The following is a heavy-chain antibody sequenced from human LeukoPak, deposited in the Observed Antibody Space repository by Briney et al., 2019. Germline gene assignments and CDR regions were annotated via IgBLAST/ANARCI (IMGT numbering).Heavy chain of an antibody. J-gene: IGHJ4*02. Sequence: GGSLRLSCAASGFTFSSYAMHWVRQASGKGLEWVAVISCDGSNKYYADSVKGRFTISRDNSKNTLYLQMNSLRAEDTAVYYCARVHGSGSYFSARYWGQGTLVTVSS. CDR2: ISCDGSNK. V-gene: IGHV3-30*04. CDR3: ARVHGSGSYFSARY. D-gene: IGHD3-10*01. CDR1: GFTFSSYA.